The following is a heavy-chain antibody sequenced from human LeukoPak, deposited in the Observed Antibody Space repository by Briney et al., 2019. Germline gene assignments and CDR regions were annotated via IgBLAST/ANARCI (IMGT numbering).Heavy chain of an antibody. CDR1: GFTFTNAW. V-gene: IGHV3-15*01. CDR2: IKSNPDGGTT. Sequence: GGSLRLSCAASGFTFTNAWMSWVRQAPGKGLEWVGRIKSNPDGGTTDYAAPVKGRFTISRDDSKSTLYLQMNSLKTEDTAVYYCTTDSYDLWGHGTLVIVSP. D-gene: IGHD3/OR15-3a*01. J-gene: IGHJ4*01. CDR3: TTDSYDL.